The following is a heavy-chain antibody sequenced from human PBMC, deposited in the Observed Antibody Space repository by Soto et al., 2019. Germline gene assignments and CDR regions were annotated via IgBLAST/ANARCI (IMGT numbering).Heavy chain of an antibody. D-gene: IGHD3-22*01. CDR2: IYYSGST. Sequence: SETLSLTCTVSGGSISSYYWSWIRQPPGKGLEWIGYIYYSGSTNYNPSLKSRVTISVDTSKNQFSLKLSSVTAADTAVYYCARHLPSDITMIVVVISAFDIWGQGTMVTVSS. CDR1: GGSISSYY. CDR3: ARHLPSDITMIVVVISAFDI. V-gene: IGHV4-59*08. J-gene: IGHJ3*02.